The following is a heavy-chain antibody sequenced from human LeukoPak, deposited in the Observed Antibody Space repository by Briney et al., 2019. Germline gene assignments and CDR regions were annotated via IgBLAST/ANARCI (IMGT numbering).Heavy chain of an antibody. V-gene: IGHV3-23*01. CDR1: GFTFSSCG. CDR3: AKDLYGYVSNWFDP. J-gene: IGHJ5*02. Sequence: GGSLRLSCAASGFTFSSCGFNWVRQAPGKGLEWVSSIGPTGTDRYYADSVKGRFTISRDNSKNTLYLQMNSLRAEDTAVYYCAKDLYGYVSNWFDPWGQGTLVTVSS. D-gene: IGHD5-12*01. CDR2: IGPTGTDR.